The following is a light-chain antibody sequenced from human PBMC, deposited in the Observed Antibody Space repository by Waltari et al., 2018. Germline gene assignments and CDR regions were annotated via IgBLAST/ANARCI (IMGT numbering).Light chain of an antibody. V-gene: IGLV1-44*01. CDR3: AAWDDNLNGAV. J-gene: IGLJ7*01. Sequence: SVLTQPPSASGTPGQRATISCSGSSSNIGSNTVNWYQQFPGTAPKLLIYSNNQRPSGVPDRFSGSKSGTSASLAISGLQSEDEADYYCAAWDDNLNGAVFGGGTQLTVL. CDR1: SSNIGSNT. CDR2: SNN.